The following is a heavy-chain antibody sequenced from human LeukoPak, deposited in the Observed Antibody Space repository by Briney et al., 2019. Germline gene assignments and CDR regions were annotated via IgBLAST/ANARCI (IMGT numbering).Heavy chain of an antibody. CDR1: GYTFTSYD. CDR2: MNPNSGNT. CDR3: ARDPENYYDSSGYPQPPLDY. D-gene: IGHD3-22*01. Sequence: GASVKVSCKASGYTFTSYDINWVRQATGQGLEWMGWMNPNSGNTGYAQKLQGRVTMTTDTSTSTAYMELRSLRSDDTAVYYCARDPENYYDSSGYPQPPLDYWGQGTLVTVSS. J-gene: IGHJ4*02. V-gene: IGHV1-8*02.